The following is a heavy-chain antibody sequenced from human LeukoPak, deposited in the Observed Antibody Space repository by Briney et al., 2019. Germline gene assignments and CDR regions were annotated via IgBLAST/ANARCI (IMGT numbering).Heavy chain of an antibody. CDR1: GFTFNNYW. D-gene: IGHD6-13*01. CDR3: ARGGAAAGTDAFDI. CDR2: INGDGSST. J-gene: IGHJ3*02. V-gene: IGHV3-74*01. Sequence: GGSLRLSCAASGFTFNNYWMHWVRQARGKGLVWVSRINGDGSSTYYADSVKGRFNISRDNAEDTLYLQMNSLRAEDTAVYYCARGGAAAGTDAFDIWGQGTMVTVSS.